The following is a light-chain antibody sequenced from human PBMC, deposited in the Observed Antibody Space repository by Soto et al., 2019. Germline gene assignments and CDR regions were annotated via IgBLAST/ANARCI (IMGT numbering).Light chain of an antibody. CDR1: QSVSSY. Sequence: DIVLTQSPATLSLSPGERATLSCRASQSVSSYLAWDQQKPGQVPRLRIYDASNRATGIPARFSGSGSGTDFSLTTSSLEPEEFAVYYCQPRSNWPPRGLTFGGGTKVEIK. CDR2: DAS. V-gene: IGKV3-11*01. CDR3: QPRSNWPPRGLT. J-gene: IGKJ4*01.